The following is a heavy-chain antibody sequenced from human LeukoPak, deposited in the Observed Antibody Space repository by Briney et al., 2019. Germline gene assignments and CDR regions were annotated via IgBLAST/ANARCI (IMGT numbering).Heavy chain of an antibody. CDR3: ASFDSSGYYYGWYFDL. D-gene: IGHD3-22*01. V-gene: IGHV3-7*01. J-gene: IGHJ2*01. CDR1: GFTFSSYW. CDR2: IKQDGSEK. Sequence: GSLRLSCAASGFTFSSYWMSWVRQAPGKGLEWVANIKQDGSEKYYVDSVKGRFTISRDNAKNSLYLQMNSLRAEDTAVYYCASFDSSGYYYGWYFDLWGRSTLVTVSS.